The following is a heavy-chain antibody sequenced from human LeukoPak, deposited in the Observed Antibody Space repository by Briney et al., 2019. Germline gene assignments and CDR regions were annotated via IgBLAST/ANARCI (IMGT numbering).Heavy chain of an antibody. CDR1: GDSISSYY. V-gene: IGHV4-59*08. D-gene: IGHD2-21*02. CDR3: ARRVTTTYYDAFDI. J-gene: IGHJ3*02. CDR2: IYYSGST. Sequence: SETLSLTCTVSGDSISSYYWSWIRQPPGKGLEWIAYIYYSGSTNYNPSLKSRVTISVDASKNQFSLNLNSVTAADTAVYYCARRVTTTYYDAFDIWGQGTMVTVSS.